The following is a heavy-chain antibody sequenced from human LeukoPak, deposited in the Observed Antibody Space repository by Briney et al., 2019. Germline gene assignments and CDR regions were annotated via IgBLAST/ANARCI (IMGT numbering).Heavy chain of an antibody. CDR3: ARLRVGATTVDDAFDV. Sequence: SQTLSLTFAISGDSVSSNSAAWNWIRQSPSRGLEWLGRTYYRSKWYNDYAVSVKSRITINPDTSKNQFSLQLNSVTPEDTAVYYCARLRVGATTVDDAFDVWGQGTMVTVSS. J-gene: IGHJ3*01. V-gene: IGHV6-1*01. CDR2: TYYRSKWYN. CDR1: GDSVSSNSAA. D-gene: IGHD1-26*01.